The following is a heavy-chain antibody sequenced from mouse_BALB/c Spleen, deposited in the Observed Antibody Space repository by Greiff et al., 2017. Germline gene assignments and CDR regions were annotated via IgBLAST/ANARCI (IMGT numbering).Heavy chain of an antibody. CDR2: ISSGGSYT. CDR3: ARDRYYGSSPAWFAY. CDR1: GFTFSSYA. J-gene: IGHJ3*01. V-gene: IGHV5-9-4*01. Sequence: EVQLVESGGGLVKPGGSLKLSCAASGFTFSSYAMSWVRQSPEKRLEWVAEISSGGSYTYYPDTVTGRFTISRDNAKNTLYLEMSSLRSEDTAMYYCARDRYYGSSPAWFAYWGQGTLVTVSA. D-gene: IGHD1-1*01.